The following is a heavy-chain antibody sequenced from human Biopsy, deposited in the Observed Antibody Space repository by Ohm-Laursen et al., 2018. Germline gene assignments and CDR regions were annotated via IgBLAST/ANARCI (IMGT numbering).Heavy chain of an antibody. D-gene: IGHD4-23*01. CDR1: GGSFTGHY. J-gene: IGHJ4*02. Sequence: TQSLTCTVSGGSFTGHYWSWIRQPPGKGLEWIGHISYTGYTSYNASLKSRVTISVDTSRNHFSLRLSSLTAADTAVYYCARGSNDFGGLYFPRWGQGTLLTVSS. V-gene: IGHV4-59*11. CDR3: ARGSNDFGGLYFPR. CDR2: ISYTGYT.